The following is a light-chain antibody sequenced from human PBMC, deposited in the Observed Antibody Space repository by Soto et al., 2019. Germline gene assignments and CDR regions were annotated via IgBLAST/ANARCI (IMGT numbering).Light chain of an antibody. J-gene: IGKJ2*01. CDR1: QSVSSSY. CDR2: GAS. CDR3: QQYGSSPMYT. V-gene: IGKV3-20*01. Sequence: EIVLTQSPGTLFLSPGERATLSCRASQSVSSSYLAWYQQKPGQAPRLLIYGASSRATGIPDRFSGSGSGTDFNLTISRLEPEEFAVYYCQQYGSSPMYTFGQGTKLEIK.